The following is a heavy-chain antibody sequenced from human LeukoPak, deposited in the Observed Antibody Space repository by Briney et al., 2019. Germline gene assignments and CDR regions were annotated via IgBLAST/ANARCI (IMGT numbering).Heavy chain of an antibody. CDR2: VSYDGNSI. Sequence: GGSLRLSCAASGFTFTSYGMHWVRQATGKGREWVAVVSYDGNSIYYADSVKGRFTIYRENYKNTLYLQEKRQIREDTAVYYCAQAQLPRHELVNFYFDYWGQGILVTVSS. CDR1: GFTFTSYG. J-gene: IGHJ4*02. V-gene: IGHV3-30*18. D-gene: IGHD2-8*02. CDR3: AQAQLPRHELVNFYFDY.